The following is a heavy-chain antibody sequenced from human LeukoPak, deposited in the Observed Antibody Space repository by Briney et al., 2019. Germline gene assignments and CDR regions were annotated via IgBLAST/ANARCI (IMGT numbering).Heavy chain of an antibody. D-gene: IGHD2-2*01. CDR1: GFTFSSYW. Sequence: GGSLRLSCAASGFTFSSYWMSWVRQAPGKGLEWVSAISGSGGSTYYADSVKGRFTISGDNSKNTLYLQMNSLRAEDTAVYYCAKDLLGYCSSTSCSRRDGYNNFDYWGQGTLVTVSS. CDR3: AKDLLGYCSSTSCSRRDGYNNFDY. CDR2: ISGSGGST. J-gene: IGHJ4*02. V-gene: IGHV3-23*01.